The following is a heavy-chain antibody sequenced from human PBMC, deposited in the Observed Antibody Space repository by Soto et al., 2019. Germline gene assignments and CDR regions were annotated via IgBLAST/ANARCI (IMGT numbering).Heavy chain of an antibody. Sequence: QLQLQESGPGLVKPSETLSLTCSVSDDSINSDKYYWGWIRQPPGKGLAWIGSIYYRGNAYYKPYLQTRVTIALDKAKSQFSLKLKAVTAADSDVYFCARLEGLTTISYYFDCGGPGALVTVSS. D-gene: IGHD2-21*02. V-gene: IGHV4-39*01. J-gene: IGHJ4*02. CDR1: DDSINSDKYY. CDR2: IYYRGNA. CDR3: ARLEGLTTISYYFDC.